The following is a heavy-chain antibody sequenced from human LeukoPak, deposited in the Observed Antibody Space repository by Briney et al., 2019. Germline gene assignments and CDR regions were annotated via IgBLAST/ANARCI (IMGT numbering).Heavy chain of an antibody. CDR1: GYTFTDYY. Sequence: ASVKVSCKASGYTFTDYYMHWVRQAAGQGLEWMAWIRPNSGGTSYAQNFQGRVTMTRDTSISTAYMELSRLRSDDTAVYYCARESGRIAAAVRRGFDSWGQGTLVTVSS. V-gene: IGHV1-2*02. CDR2: IRPNSGGT. D-gene: IGHD6-13*01. J-gene: IGHJ4*02. CDR3: ARESGRIAAAVRRGFDS.